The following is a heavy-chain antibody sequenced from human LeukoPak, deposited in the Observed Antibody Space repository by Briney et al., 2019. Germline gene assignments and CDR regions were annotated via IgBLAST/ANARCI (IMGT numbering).Heavy chain of an antibody. CDR3: ARHIVGEQNFDY. CDR2: IKDDGSAH. D-gene: IGHD3-16*02. J-gene: IGHJ4*02. V-gene: IGHV3-7*01. CDR1: GFTFGAYW. Sequence: PGGSLRLSCAASGFTFGAYWMSWFRQAPGKGPEWVASIKDDGSAHFYVDSLEGRFTISRDNAKNTLYLQMDTMRVEDTAVYYCARHIVGEQNFDYWSQGTLVTVSS.